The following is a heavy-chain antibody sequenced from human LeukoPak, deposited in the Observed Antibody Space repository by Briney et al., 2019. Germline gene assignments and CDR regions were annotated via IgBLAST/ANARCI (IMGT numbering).Heavy chain of an antibody. CDR3: ARDFPPYYDSSGYYLNWFDP. J-gene: IGHJ5*02. Sequence: SETLSLTCTVSGGSISSYYWSWIRQPAGKGLEWIGRIYTSGSTNYNPSLKSRVTMSVDTSKNQFSLKLSSVTAADTAVYYCARDFPPYYDSSGYYLNWFDPWGQGTLVTVSS. D-gene: IGHD3-22*01. CDR1: GGSISSYY. CDR2: IYTSGST. V-gene: IGHV4-4*07.